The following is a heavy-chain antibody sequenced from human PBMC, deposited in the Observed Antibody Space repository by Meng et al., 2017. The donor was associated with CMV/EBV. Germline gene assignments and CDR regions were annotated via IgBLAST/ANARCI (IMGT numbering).Heavy chain of an antibody. CDR2: INPNSGGT. J-gene: IGHJ6*02. D-gene: IGHD2-2*01. Sequence: SVKVSCMASGYTFIGYYLHWVRQAPGQGLVWLGWINPNSGGTNYAQKFHGRVTMTRDTSISTAYMELSRLRSDDTAVYYCARGRLIVVVPAAIAEVRIAAALSMDVWGQGTTVTVSS. CDR3: ARGRLIVVVPAAIAEVRIAAALSMDV. CDR1: GYTFIGYY. V-gene: IGHV1-2*02.